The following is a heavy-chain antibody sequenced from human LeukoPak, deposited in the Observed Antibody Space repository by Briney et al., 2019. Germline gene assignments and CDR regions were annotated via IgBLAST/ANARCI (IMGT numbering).Heavy chain of an antibody. D-gene: IGHD1-26*01. CDR1: GYTFTSYD. Sequence: ASVKVSCKASGYTFTSYDINWVRQATGQGLEWMGWMNPNSGNTGYAQKFQVRVTMTRNTSISTAYMELSSLRSEDTAVYYCAFLTGAIGWTFDYWGQGTLVTVSS. CDR2: MNPNSGNT. V-gene: IGHV1-8*01. CDR3: AFLTGAIGWTFDY. J-gene: IGHJ4*02.